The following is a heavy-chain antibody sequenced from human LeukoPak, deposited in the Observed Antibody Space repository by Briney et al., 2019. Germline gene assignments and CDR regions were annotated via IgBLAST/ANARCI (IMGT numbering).Heavy chain of an antibody. J-gene: IGHJ4*02. CDR2: INPNSGGT. CDR3: VRALRGKDDF. Sequence: ASVKVSCKTSGYSFTDYYMHWVRQAPGQGLEWMGWINPNSGGTSSAQKFQGRVTMTRDTSITTVYMEVSWLTSDDTAIYYCVRALRGKDDFWGQGTLVTVSS. CDR1: GYSFTDYY. D-gene: IGHD1-1*01. V-gene: IGHV1-2*02.